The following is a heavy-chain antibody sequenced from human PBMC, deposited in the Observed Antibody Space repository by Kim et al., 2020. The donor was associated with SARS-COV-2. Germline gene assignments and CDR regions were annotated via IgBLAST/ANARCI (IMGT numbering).Heavy chain of an antibody. CDR1: GGSFSGYY. D-gene: IGHD3-10*01. V-gene: IGHV4-34*01. CDR3: AFHVLLWFGELFTDAFDI. CDR2: INHSGST. Sequence: SETLSLTCAVYGGSFSGYYWSWIRQPPGKGLEWIGEINHSGSTNYNPSLKSRVTISVDTSKNQFSLKLSSVTAADTAVYYCAFHVLLWFGELFTDAFDIWGQGTMVTVSS. J-gene: IGHJ3*02.